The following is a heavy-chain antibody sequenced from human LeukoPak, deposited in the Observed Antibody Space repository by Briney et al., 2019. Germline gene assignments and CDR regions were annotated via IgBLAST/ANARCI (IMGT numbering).Heavy chain of an antibody. D-gene: IGHD1-26*01. CDR3: AKALSGSPPKLFDY. CDR2: IRYDGSDK. CDR1: GFTFSIYG. J-gene: IGHJ4*02. V-gene: IGHV3-30*02. Sequence: GGSLRLSCAASGFTFSIYGMHWVRQAPGKGLEWVAFIRYDGSDKYYAESVKGRFTISRDNSKNTLYLLMNSLRAEDTAVYYCAKALSGSPPKLFDYWGQGTLVTVSS.